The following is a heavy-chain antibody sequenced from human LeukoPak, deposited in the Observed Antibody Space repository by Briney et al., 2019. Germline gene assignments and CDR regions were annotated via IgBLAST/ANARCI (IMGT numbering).Heavy chain of an antibody. CDR1: GFTFSRYD. D-gene: IGHD6-13*01. J-gene: IGHJ4*02. CDR3: ARDYAAAAYFDY. CDR2: IGTAGET. Sequence: GGSLRLSCAASGFTFSRYDMHWVRQTTGKGLEWVSAIGTAGETHYPGSVKGRFTISRDNVKNSLYLQMNSLRAEDTAVYYCARDYAAAAYFDYWGQGTLVTVSS. V-gene: IGHV3-13*01.